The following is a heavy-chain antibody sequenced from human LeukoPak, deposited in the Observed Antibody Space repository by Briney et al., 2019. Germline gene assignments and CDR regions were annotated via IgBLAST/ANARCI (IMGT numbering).Heavy chain of an antibody. CDR2: IKSDGKT. CDR3: ARAPSEIGGYYPEYFRH. J-gene: IGHJ1*01. D-gene: IGHD3-22*01. Sequence: GGSLRPSCAASGFTFSSYWMHWVRQAPGKGLVWVSRIKSDGKTNYADSVKGRFTISRDNAKNTVSLQMNSLRAEDTGVYYCARAPSEIGGYYPEYFRHWGQGTLVTVSS. V-gene: IGHV3-74*01. CDR1: GFTFSSYW.